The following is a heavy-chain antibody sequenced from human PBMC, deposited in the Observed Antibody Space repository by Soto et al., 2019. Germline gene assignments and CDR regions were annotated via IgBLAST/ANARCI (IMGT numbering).Heavy chain of an antibody. V-gene: IGHV4-30-2*01. CDR2: ISHSGST. CDR1: GGSISSGGYS. Sequence: SETLSLTCAVSGGSISSGGYSWSWIRQPPGKGLEWIGYISHSGSTYYNPSLKSRVTISVDRSKNQFSLKLSSVTAADTAVYYCARWFDPWGQGTLVX. CDR3: ARWFDP. J-gene: IGHJ5*02.